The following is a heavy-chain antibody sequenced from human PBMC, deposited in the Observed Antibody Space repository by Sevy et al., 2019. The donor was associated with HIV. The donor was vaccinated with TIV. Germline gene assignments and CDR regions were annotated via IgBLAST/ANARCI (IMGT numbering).Heavy chain of an antibody. Sequence: GGSLRLSCVTSGFTFSSYAMSWVRQTPGKGLEWVSAIGGSADYTYYVDSVKGRFTISRDNSKNTLSLQMNSLRAEDTAVYYCARGADYFDSSGANFEYWGQGTLVTVSS. V-gene: IGHV3-23*01. D-gene: IGHD3-22*01. CDR1: GFTFSSYA. CDR2: IGGSADYT. CDR3: ARGADYFDSSGANFEY. J-gene: IGHJ4*02.